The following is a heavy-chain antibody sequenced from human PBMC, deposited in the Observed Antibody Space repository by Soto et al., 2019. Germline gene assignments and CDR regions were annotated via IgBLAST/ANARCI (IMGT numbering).Heavy chain of an antibody. CDR1: GFTFSDHY. Sequence: EVQLVESGGGLVQPGGSLRLSCSASGFTFSDHYMDWVRQAPGKGLEWVGRIRKKAYSYTTEYAASVKDRFTISRDDSSSSVDLQMNSLKIEDTAMYYCTSSWGDHRYFDIWGQGTLVTVSS. J-gene: IGHJ4*02. CDR3: TSSWGDHRYFDI. D-gene: IGHD3-10*01. CDR2: IRKKAYSYTT. V-gene: IGHV3-72*01.